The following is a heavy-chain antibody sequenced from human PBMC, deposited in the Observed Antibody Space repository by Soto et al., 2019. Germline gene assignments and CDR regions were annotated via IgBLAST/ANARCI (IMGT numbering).Heavy chain of an antibody. CDR3: VKDALTSVAYYFDY. CDR2: ISRDSRSI. V-gene: IGHV3-9*01. J-gene: IGHJ4*02. Sequence: GGSLRLSCEVSGFRFDDYGMHWVRQAPGKRLEWIAGISRDSRSISYGASMKGRFTISRDNAKNSLYLQLNSVRADDTAFYYCVKDALTSVAYYFDYWGEGXLVTVCS. D-gene: IGHD4-17*01. CDR1: GFRFDDYG.